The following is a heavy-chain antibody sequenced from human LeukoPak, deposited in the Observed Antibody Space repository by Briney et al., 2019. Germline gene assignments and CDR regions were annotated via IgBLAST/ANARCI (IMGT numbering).Heavy chain of an antibody. V-gene: IGHV3-30*04. D-gene: IGHD1-26*01. J-gene: IGHJ4*02. Sequence: GRSLRLSCAASGFTFSSYAMHWVRQAPGRGRGWVAVISYDGSNKYYADSVKGRFTISRDNSKNTLYLQMNSLRAEDTAVYYCAREEAFYSGSYYFDYWGQGTLVTVSS. CDR1: GFTFSSYA. CDR2: ISYDGSNK. CDR3: AREEAFYSGSYYFDY.